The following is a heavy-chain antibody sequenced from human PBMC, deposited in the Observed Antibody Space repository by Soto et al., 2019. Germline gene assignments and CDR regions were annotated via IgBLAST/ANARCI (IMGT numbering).Heavy chain of an antibody. J-gene: IGHJ3*02. D-gene: IGHD3-22*01. V-gene: IGHV4-30-4*01. CDR2: IHYSETI. CDR3: DRADRYYDYTDS. CDR1: GASVNSGNYY. Sequence: QVQLQESGPGLVKASQTLSLNCTVSGASVNSGNYYWSWVRQPPGRGLEWIGYIHYSETIYYNTYLKSTVQILQETFNNQFSLDVSSVTAADTAVYYCDRADRYYDYTDSWGKGTTVTVSS.